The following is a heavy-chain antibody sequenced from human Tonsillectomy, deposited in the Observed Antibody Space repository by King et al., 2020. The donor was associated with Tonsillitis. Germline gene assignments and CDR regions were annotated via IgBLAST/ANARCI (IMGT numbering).Heavy chain of an antibody. J-gene: IGHJ5*02. CDR3: ATQIGWKVPTTFDK. CDR2: IKIKTEGGTK. CDR1: GLTFSNAW. Sequence: VQLVESGGGLVKPGGSLRLSCAASGLTFSNAWMSWVRQAPGKGLEGVGRIKIKTEGGTKVYAAPGQGRLTITGDDAKTTVKLQMSSRTSEDTAVYYCATQIGWKVPTTFDKWGQGTLVTVSS. V-gene: IGHV3-15*01. D-gene: IGHD2-2*01.